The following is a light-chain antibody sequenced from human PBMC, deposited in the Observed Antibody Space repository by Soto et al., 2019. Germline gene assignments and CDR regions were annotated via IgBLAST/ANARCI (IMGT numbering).Light chain of an antibody. Sequence: QSALTQPASVSGSPGQSITISCTGTSSDVGGYSYVSWYQQHPGKAPKLMIYEVSNRPSGVSNRFSGSKSGNKASLTNSGLQAEDEADYYCRSYTSSSTVVFGGGTKLTVL. CDR2: EVS. J-gene: IGLJ2*01. CDR1: SSDVGGYSY. CDR3: RSYTSSSTVV. V-gene: IGLV2-14*01.